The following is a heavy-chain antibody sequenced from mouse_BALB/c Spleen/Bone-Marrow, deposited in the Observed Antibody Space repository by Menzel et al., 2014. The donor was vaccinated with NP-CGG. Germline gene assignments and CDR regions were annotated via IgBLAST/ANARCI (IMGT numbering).Heavy chain of an antibody. D-gene: IGHD2-14*01. CDR1: GFNIKDTY. Sequence: EVKLVESGAELVKPGASVKLSCTASGFNIKDTYMHWVKQRPEQGLEWIGRIDPANGNTKYDPRFQGKATITADASSNTAYLQLSSLTSEGTAVYYCTGRYGWFAYWGQGTLVTVSA. V-gene: IGHV14-3*02. J-gene: IGHJ3*01. CDR3: TGRYGWFAY. CDR2: IDPANGNT.